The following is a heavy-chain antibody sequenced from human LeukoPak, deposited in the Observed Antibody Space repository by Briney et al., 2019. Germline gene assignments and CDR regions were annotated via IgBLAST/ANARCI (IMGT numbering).Heavy chain of an antibody. V-gene: IGHV4-31*03. CDR3: ARDEASSSWDQKFDY. CDR2: IYHSGTT. J-gene: IGHJ4*02. D-gene: IGHD6-13*01. Sequence: PSQTLSLTCTVSGGSINSNYYYWSWIRQHPGRGLEWIGYIYHSGTTYYNPPLESRVTISIDTSKNQFSLTLYSVTAADTAVYYCARDEASSSWDQKFDYWGQGTLVTVSS. CDR1: GGSINSNYYY.